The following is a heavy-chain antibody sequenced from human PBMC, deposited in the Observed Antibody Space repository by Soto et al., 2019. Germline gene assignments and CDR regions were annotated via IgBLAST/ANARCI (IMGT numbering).Heavy chain of an antibody. V-gene: IGHV1-69*01. CDR2: IMPIFGTA. CDR1: GGTFSSYA. J-gene: IGHJ4*02. D-gene: IGHD3-22*01. Sequence: QVQLVQSGAEVKKPGSSVKVSCKASGGTFSSYAISWVRQAPGQGLEWMGGIMPIFGTANYAQKFQGRVTITADESTSTAYMELSSLRSEDTAVYYCARDVGYYDSSGYPYYFDYWGQGTLVTVSS. CDR3: ARDVGYYDSSGYPYYFDY.